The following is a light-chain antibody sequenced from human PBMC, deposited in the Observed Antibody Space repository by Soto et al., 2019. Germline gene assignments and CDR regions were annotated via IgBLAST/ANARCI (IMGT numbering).Light chain of an antibody. CDR1: QDISNH. V-gene: IGKV1-16*02. CDR2: AAS. J-gene: IGKJ5*01. CDR3: QHYNSYPVT. Sequence: DIQMTQSPSSLSASVGDRVTITCRASQDISNHLAWFQQKPGKAPKALIFAASILQSGVPAKFSGSGSGTDFTLTVSGLQPEDSATYYCQHYNSYPVTFGQGTRLEIK.